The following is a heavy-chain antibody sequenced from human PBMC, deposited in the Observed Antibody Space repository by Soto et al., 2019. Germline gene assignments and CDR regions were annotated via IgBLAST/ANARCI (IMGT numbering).Heavy chain of an antibody. Sequence: QVQLVESGGGVVQPGRSLRLSCAASGFTFSSYAMHWVRQAPGKGLEWVAVISYDGSNKYYADSVKGRFTISGDNSKNPLDLQMNSLRAEDTAVYYCARGRGYCTNGVCSPFDYWGQGTLVTVSS. CDR1: GFTFSSYA. CDR3: ARGRGYCTNGVCSPFDY. J-gene: IGHJ4*02. CDR2: ISYDGSNK. V-gene: IGHV3-30-3*01. D-gene: IGHD2-8*01.